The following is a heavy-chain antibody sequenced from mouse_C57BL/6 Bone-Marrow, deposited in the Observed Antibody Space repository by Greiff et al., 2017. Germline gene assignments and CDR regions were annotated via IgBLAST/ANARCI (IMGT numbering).Heavy chain of an antibody. Sequence: QVQLQQPGAELVKPGASVKLSCKASGYTFTSYWMHWVKQRPGQGLEWIGMIHPNSGSTNYNEKFKSKATLTVDKSSSTAYMQLSSLTSEDSAVDYCARGLRLLAYWGQGTLVTVSA. CDR1: GYTFTSYW. CDR2: IHPNSGST. CDR3: ARGLRLLAY. V-gene: IGHV1-64*01. J-gene: IGHJ3*01. D-gene: IGHD3-2*02.